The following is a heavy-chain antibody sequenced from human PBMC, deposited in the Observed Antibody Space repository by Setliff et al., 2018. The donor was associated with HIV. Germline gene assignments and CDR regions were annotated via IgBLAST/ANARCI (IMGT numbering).Heavy chain of an antibody. CDR2: LNTDGSSI. V-gene: IGHV3-74*01. J-gene: IGHJ5*02. CDR3: AMGGSNTWYSS. Sequence: GESLKISCVASGFTFSSYWMHWVRQAPGRGLMWISRLNTDGSSIDYADSVKGRFTFSRDNAKNTLYLQMNGPRADDTAVYYCAMGGSNTWYSSWGQGALVTVSS. D-gene: IGHD6-13*01. CDR1: GFTFSSYW.